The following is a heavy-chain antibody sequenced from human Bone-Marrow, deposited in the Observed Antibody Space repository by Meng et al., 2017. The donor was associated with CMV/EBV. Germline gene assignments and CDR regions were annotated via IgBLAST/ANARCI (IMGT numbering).Heavy chain of an antibody. CDR2: IYYSGST. J-gene: IGHJ4*02. V-gene: IGHV4-30-4*08. Sequence: SETLSLTCTVSGGSISSGDYYWSWIRQPPGKGLEWIGYIYYSGSTYYNPSLKSRVTISVDTSKDQFSLKVTSVTAADTAVYYCARGEGFCNGGACYFDYWGQGTLVTVS. D-gene: IGHD2-15*01. CDR3: ARGEGFCNGGACYFDY. CDR1: GGSISSGDYY.